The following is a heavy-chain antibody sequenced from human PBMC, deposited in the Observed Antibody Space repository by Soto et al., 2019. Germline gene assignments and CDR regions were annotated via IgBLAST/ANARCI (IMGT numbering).Heavy chain of an antibody. CDR3: AKALSFTSSALDS. D-gene: IGHD2-2*01. Sequence: QVQLVESGGGVVRPGNSPTLACAASGFTFSGIAMHWVLQAPGMGLECVAVVSYDATNKFYGESVKGRFTASRDNSKHTLYLHMSSLRPEDTATYYCAKALSFTSSALDSWGQGSLVIVS. CDR1: GFTFSGIA. J-gene: IGHJ5*02. CDR2: VSYDATNK. V-gene: IGHV3-30*18.